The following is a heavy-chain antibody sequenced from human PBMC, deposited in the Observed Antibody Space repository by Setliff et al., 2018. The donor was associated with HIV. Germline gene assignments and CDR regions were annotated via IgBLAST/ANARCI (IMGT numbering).Heavy chain of an antibody. CDR1: GGFLNGYF. CDR2: AYYDGST. D-gene: IGHD1-1*01. V-gene: IGHV4-59*01. J-gene: IGHJ6*03. Sequence: PSETLSLTCTVSGGFLNGYFWTWIRQPPGKKLEWIGRAYYDGSTHYNPSLNSRAIISVDTSKNQCYLKVNSVTPAETAVYFCVRADNNVRFHHYMDVWGKGTTVTVS. CDR3: VRADNNVRFHHYMDV.